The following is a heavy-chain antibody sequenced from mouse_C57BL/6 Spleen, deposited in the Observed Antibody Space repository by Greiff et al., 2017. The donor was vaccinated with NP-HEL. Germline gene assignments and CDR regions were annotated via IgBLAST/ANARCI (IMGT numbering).Heavy chain of an antibody. V-gene: IGHV3-6*01. CDR1: GYSITSGYY. CDR2: ISYDGSN. Sequence: EVKLMESGPGLVKPSQSLSLTCSVTGYSITSGYYWNWIRQFPGNKLEWMGYISYDGSNNYNPSLKNRISITRDTSKNQFFLKLNSVTTEDTATYYCARDGGWEHFDYWGQGTTLTVSS. D-gene: IGHD3-3*01. J-gene: IGHJ2*01. CDR3: ARDGGWEHFDY.